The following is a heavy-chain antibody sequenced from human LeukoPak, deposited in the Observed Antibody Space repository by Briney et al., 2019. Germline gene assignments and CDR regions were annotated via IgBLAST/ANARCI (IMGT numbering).Heavy chain of an antibody. CDR3: AKDRWVGDTVYFDY. V-gene: IGHV3-30*02. J-gene: IGHJ4*02. CDR1: EFTFSSYG. D-gene: IGHD1-26*01. CDR2: IQNDGSNK. Sequence: PGGSLRLSCAASEFTFSSYGMHWVRQAPGKGLEWVAFIQNDGSNKYYADSVKGRFTISRDNFKKTMFLEMNSLRTEDTAVYHCAKDRWVGDTVYFDYWGQGTQVTVST.